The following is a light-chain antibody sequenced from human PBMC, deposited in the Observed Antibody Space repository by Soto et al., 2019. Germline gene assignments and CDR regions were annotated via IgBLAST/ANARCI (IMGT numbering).Light chain of an antibody. J-gene: IGKJ5*01. V-gene: IGKV3-11*01. CDR2: DAS. CDR3: QQRRT. Sequence: EIVLTQSPATLSLSPGERATLSCRASQTVSSYLAWYQQKPGQAPRLLVYDASDRATGIPARFSGSGSGTDFTLTISSLEHEDFAVYYCQQRRTVGQGTRLEIK. CDR1: QTVSSY.